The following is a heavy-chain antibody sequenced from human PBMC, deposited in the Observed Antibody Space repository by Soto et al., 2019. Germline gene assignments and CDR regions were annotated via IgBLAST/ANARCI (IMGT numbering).Heavy chain of an antibody. Sequence: SETLSLTCTVSGGSISSGDYYWSWIRQPPGKGLEWIGYIYYSGSTYYNPSLNSRVNISVDTSKNQFSLKVSSVTAADTAVYYCASVMYYYDSSPFDYWGQGTLVTVSS. J-gene: IGHJ4*02. CDR1: GGSISSGDYY. CDR3: ASVMYYYDSSPFDY. CDR2: IYYSGST. D-gene: IGHD3-22*01. V-gene: IGHV4-30-4*01.